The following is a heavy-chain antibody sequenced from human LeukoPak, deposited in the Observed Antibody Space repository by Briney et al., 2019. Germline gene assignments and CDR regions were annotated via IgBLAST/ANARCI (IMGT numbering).Heavy chain of an antibody. CDR3: ARGTYGSGSYYYYYMDV. D-gene: IGHD3-10*01. V-gene: IGHV3-53*01. Sequence: GGSLRLSCAASGFTVSSNYMSWVRQAPGKGLEWVSVIYSGGSTYYADSVKGRFTISRDNSKNTLYLQMNSLRAEDTAVYYCARGTYGSGSYYYYYMDVWGKGTTVTISS. CDR1: GFTVSSNY. J-gene: IGHJ6*03. CDR2: IYSGGST.